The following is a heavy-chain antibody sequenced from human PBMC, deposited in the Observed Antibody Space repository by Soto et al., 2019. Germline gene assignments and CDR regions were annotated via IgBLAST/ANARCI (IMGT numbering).Heavy chain of an antibody. D-gene: IGHD3-3*01. V-gene: IGHV1-2*04. J-gene: IGHJ6*02. Sequence: ASVKVSCKASGYTFTGYYMHWVRQAPGQGLGWMGWINPNSGGTNYAQKFQGWVTMTRDTSISTAYMELSRLRSDDTAVYYCARAGSDYDFWSGYTEYYYGMDVWGQGTTVTVSS. CDR2: INPNSGGT. CDR3: ARAGSDYDFWSGYTEYYYGMDV. CDR1: GYTFTGYY.